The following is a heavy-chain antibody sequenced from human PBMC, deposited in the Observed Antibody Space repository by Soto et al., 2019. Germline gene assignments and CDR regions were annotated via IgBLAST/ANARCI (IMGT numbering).Heavy chain of an antibody. CDR3: ASQQQLEFDY. CDR2: IKQDGSEK. J-gene: IGHJ4*02. D-gene: IGHD6-13*01. CDR1: VFTFSSYW. Sequence: PWWSLRLSCSASVFTFSSYWMSWVRQAPGKGLEWVANIKQDGSEKYYVDSVKGRFTISRDNAKNSLYLQMNSLRAEDTAVYYCASQQQLEFDYWGQGTLVTVSS. V-gene: IGHV3-7*03.